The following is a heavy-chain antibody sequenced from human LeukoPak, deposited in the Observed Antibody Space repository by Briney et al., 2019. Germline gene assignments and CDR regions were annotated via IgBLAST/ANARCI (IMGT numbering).Heavy chain of an antibody. CDR3: ARGLSSSWRYYYYYYMDV. J-gene: IGHJ6*03. Sequence: ASVKVSGKASGYTFTSYDINWVRQATGQGLEWMGWMNPNSGNTGYAQKFQGRVTMTRNTSISTAYMELSSLRSEDTAVYYCARGLSSSWRYYYYYYMDVWGKGTPVTVSS. D-gene: IGHD6-13*01. CDR2: MNPNSGNT. V-gene: IGHV1-8*01. CDR1: GYTFTSYD.